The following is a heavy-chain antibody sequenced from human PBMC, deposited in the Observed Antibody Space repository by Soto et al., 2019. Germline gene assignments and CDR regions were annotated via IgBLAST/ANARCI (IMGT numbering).Heavy chain of an antibody. J-gene: IGHJ6*02. CDR1: GYTFTSYD. V-gene: IGHV1-8*01. CDR2: MNPNSGNT. Sequence: QVQLVQSGAEVQKPGASVKVSCKASGYTFTSYDINWVRQATGQGLEWMGWMNPNSGNTGYAQKFQGRVTMTRNTSISTDYMNLSSLRSDDPAVYYCARARSIEAYYYYYGMYLWGQGTTVTVSS. D-gene: IGHD6-6*01. CDR3: ARARSIEAYYYYYGMYL.